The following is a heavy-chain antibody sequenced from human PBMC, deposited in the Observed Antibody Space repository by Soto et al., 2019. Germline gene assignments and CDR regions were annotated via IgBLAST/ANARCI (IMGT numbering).Heavy chain of an antibody. J-gene: IGHJ4*02. Sequence: QVQLVESGGGLVKPGGSLRISCAAAGFSFSDYYMNWVRQVPGRGLEWVAYVRGNGNVTYYADSVKSRFTVSRDNAKNSLYLQMNRLRVEDTAVYYCVRLNDYWGQGTLVTVSS. V-gene: IGHV3-11*01. CDR2: VRGNGNVT. CDR3: VRLNDY. CDR1: GFSFSDYY.